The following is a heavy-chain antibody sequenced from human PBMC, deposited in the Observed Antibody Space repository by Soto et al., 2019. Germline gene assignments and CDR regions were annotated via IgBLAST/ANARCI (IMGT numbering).Heavy chain of an antibody. Sequence: GRNLRPTCAGSEFTFGSYAVSWVRQAPTKVLEWVSAISGSGGSTYYADSVKSRLTITKDTSKNQVVLTMTNMDPVETATYYWAHPSCGWPFDYWRQGTLDTVTS. V-gene: IGHV3-23*01. CDR3: AHPSCGWPFDY. CDR1: EFTFGSYA. CDR2: ISGSGGST. J-gene: IGHJ4*02. D-gene: IGHD6-19*01.